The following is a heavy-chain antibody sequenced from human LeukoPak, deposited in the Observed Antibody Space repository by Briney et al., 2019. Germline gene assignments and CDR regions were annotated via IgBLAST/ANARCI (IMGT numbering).Heavy chain of an antibody. J-gene: IGHJ4*02. Sequence: ASVKVSCKASGYTFTGYDINWVRQATGQGLEWMGSMNPNSGNTGYAQKFQGRVTITRNTSISTAYMELSSLRSEDTAVYYCARGPYYDFWSGYYKGDYFDYWGQGTLVTVSS. CDR1: GYTFTGYD. V-gene: IGHV1-8*03. D-gene: IGHD3-3*01. CDR2: MNPNSGNT. CDR3: ARGPYYDFWSGYYKGDYFDY.